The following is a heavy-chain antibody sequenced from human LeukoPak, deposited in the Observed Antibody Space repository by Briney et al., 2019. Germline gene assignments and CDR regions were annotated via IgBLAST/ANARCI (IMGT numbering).Heavy chain of an antibody. CDR2: INHSGSA. CDR1: GGSFSGYY. CDR3: ARGQGTVTTH. D-gene: IGHD4-17*01. Sequence: PSETLSLTCAVSGGSFSGYYWTWIRQSPGKGLEWIGEINHSGSANYNPSLKSRVTISLDTSKNQFSLKLSSVTAADTAVYYCARGQGTVTTHWGQGTLVTVSS. V-gene: IGHV4-34*01. J-gene: IGHJ1*01.